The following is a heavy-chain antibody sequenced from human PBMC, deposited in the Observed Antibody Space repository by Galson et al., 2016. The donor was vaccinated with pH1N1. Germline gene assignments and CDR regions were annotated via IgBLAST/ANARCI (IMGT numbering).Heavy chain of an antibody. Sequence: SVKVSCKASGYTFSTYAIHWVRQAPGQRPEWMGWIDADNENTKYSQKFQGRVTITRDTSASTAYMDLSSLTSEDTAVYYCARGTGRSSYISDNWGHGTLVSVSS. D-gene: IGHD6-6*01. CDR1: GYTFSTYA. CDR2: IDADNENT. J-gene: IGHJ4*01. V-gene: IGHV1-3*01. CDR3: ARGTGRSSYISDN.